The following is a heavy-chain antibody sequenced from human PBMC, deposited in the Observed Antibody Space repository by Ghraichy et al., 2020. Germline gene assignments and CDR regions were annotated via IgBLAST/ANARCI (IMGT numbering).Heavy chain of an antibody. CDR1: GGSFSGYY. D-gene: IGHD3-22*01. Sequence: SDTLSLTCAVYGGSFSGYYWSWIRQPPGKGLEWIGEISHRGSTNYNPSLKSQVTISVDTSKNQFSLKLSSVTAADTAVYYCARAAWDSSGYHYGMDVWGQGTTVTVSS. V-gene: IGHV4-34*01. CDR3: ARAAWDSSGYHYGMDV. J-gene: IGHJ6*02. CDR2: ISHRGST.